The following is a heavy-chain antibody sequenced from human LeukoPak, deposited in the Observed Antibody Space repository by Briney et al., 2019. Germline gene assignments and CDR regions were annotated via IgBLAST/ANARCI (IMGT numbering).Heavy chain of an antibody. CDR3: ARHSGVAGSWQIDY. J-gene: IGHJ4*02. D-gene: IGHD3-10*01. CDR2: IYYSGST. Sequence: SETLSLTCAVYGGSFSSYYWGWIRQPPGKGLEWIGSIYYSGSTYYNPSLKSRVTISVDTSKNQFSLKLSSVTAADTAVYYCARHSGVAGSWQIDYWGQGTLVTVSS. V-gene: IGHV4-39*01. CDR1: GGSFSSYY.